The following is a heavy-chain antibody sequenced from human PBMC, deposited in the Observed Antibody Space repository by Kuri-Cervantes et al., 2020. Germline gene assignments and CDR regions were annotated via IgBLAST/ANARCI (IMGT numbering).Heavy chain of an antibody. CDR1: GGSISRYY. CDR2: IYTTGST. Sequence: SETLSLTCTVSGGSISRYYWSWIRQPAGKGLEWIGRIYTTGSTNYNPSLKSRVTISVDKSKKQFSLKLSSVTAADTAVYYCARGSIRGHFDYWGQGTLVTVSS. CDR3: ARGSIRGHFDY. D-gene: IGHD2-21*01. V-gene: IGHV4-4*07. J-gene: IGHJ4*02.